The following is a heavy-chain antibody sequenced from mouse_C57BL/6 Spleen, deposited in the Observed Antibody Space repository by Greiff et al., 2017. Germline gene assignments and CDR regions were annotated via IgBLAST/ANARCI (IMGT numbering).Heavy chain of an antibody. D-gene: IGHD2-4*01. Sequence: VQRVESGAELARPGASVTLSCKASGYTFTSYGISWVKQRTGQGLEWIGEIYPRSGNTYYNEKFKGKATLTADKSSSTAYMELRSLTSEDSAVYFCAREGGYDYGEEDAPLAYWGQGTLVTVSA. CDR2: IYPRSGNT. CDR3: AREGGYDYGEEDAPLAY. V-gene: IGHV1-81*01. J-gene: IGHJ3*01. CDR1: GYTFTSYG.